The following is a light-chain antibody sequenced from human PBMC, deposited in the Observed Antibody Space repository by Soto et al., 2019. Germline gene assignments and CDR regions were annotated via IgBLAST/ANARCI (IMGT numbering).Light chain of an antibody. CDR2: GNT. J-gene: IGLJ1*01. CDR3: QSYDSSLNTYV. Sequence: QAVVTQPPSVSGAPGQRVTITCTGSSSNIGAGYDVHWYQQLPGTSPKLLIYGNTNRPSGVPDRFSGSNSGTSASASLALTGLQAGDEADYYCQSYDSSLNTYVFGPGTKVTVL. V-gene: IGLV1-40*01. CDR1: SSNIGAGYD.